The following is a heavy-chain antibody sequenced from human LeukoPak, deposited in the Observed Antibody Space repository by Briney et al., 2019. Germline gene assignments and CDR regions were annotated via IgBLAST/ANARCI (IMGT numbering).Heavy chain of an antibody. CDR1: GGPIDRHY. D-gene: IGHD6-13*01. Sequence: SETLSFTCTVSGGPIDRHYWSWIRQPPGKGLEWIGYVFYPGSTNYNPSLKSRVTMSLDTSRDQFSLRLTSVTAADTAIYYCASRPAGSTWYGVFDYWGQGTLVTVSS. V-gene: IGHV4-59*11. J-gene: IGHJ4*02. CDR3: ASRPAGSTWYGVFDY. CDR2: VFYPGST.